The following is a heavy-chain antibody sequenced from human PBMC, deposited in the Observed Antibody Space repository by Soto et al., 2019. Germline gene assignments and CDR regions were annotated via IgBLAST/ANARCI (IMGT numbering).Heavy chain of an antibody. Sequence: GGSLRLSCAASGFTFSIHAMNWVRQAPGKGLEWVSGISSSGGSTYYADSVKGRFTISRDNAKNTRYLQMNSLRAEDTAVYYCARDPGGYYYGSGSYYYYMDVWGKGTTVTVSS. CDR3: ARDPGGYYYGSGSYYYYMDV. CDR2: ISSSGGST. J-gene: IGHJ6*03. D-gene: IGHD3-10*01. CDR1: GFTFSIHA. V-gene: IGHV3-23*01.